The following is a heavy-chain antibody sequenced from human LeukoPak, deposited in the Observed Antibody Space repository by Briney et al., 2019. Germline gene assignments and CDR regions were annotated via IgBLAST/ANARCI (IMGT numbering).Heavy chain of an antibody. V-gene: IGHV4-34*01. CDR3: ARGQIAARLAA. Sequence: PSETLSLTCAVSGGSFSGYYWSWIRQPPGKGLEWIGEIHHSGGTDSNPSLKSRATISVDTSKNQFSLKLSSVTAADTAVYYCARGQIAARLAAWGQGTLVTVSS. D-gene: IGHD6-6*01. J-gene: IGHJ5*02. CDR2: IHHSGGT. CDR1: GGSFSGYY.